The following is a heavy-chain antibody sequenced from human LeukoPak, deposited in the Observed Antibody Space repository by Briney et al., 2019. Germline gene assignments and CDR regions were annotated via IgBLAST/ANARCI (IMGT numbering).Heavy chain of an antibody. Sequence: SETLSLTCIVSGGSISSNYWSWIRQPPGKGLEWIGYIYYSGSTNHNPSLKSRVTISVDTSKNQFSLKLSSVTAADTAVYYCARPGGSGSYYTHPFDYWGQGTLVTVSS. CDR3: ARPGGSGSYYTHPFDY. CDR1: GGSISSNY. J-gene: IGHJ4*02. V-gene: IGHV4-59*08. D-gene: IGHD3-10*01. CDR2: IYYSGST.